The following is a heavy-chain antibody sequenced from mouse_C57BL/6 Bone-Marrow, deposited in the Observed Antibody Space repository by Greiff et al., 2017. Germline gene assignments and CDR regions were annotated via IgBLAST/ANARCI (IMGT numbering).Heavy chain of an antibody. D-gene: IGHD2-3*01. CDR1: GFTFSDYG. V-gene: IGHV5-17*01. J-gene: IGHJ4*01. CDR3: ARRWLLPYAMDY. Sequence: EVQLQESGGGLVKPGGSLKLSCAASGFTFSDYGMHWVRQAPEKGLEWVAYISSGSSTIYYADTVKGRFTISRDNAKNTLFLQMTSLGSEDKAMYYCARRWLLPYAMDYWGKRTSVTVST. CDR2: ISSGSSTI.